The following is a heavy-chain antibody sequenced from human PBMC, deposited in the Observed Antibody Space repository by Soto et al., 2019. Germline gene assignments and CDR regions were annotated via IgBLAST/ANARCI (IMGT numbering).Heavy chain of an antibody. D-gene: IGHD3-22*01. J-gene: IGHJ3*02. V-gene: IGHV5-51*01. Sequence: GESLKISCKGSGYSFTSYWIGWVRQMPGKGLEWMGIIYPGDSDNRYSPSFQGQATISADKSISTAYLQWSSLKASDTTMYYCARAYYYDSSGYYDAFDIWGQGTMVTVSS. CDR1: GYSFTSYW. CDR3: ARAYYYDSSGYYDAFDI. CDR2: IYPGDSDN.